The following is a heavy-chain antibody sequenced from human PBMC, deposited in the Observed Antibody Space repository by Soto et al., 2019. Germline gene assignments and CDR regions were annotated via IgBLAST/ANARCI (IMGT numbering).Heavy chain of an antibody. J-gene: IGHJ3*02. CDR1: GYTLSSYA. D-gene: IGHD2-15*01. CDR2: ISAYNDNT. Sequence: GASVKVSCKHSGYTLSSYASSWVRQDPGQGLEWMGWISAYNDNTNYVQKLQGRVTMTTDTSTSTAYMELRSLRSDDTAVYYCARGTGGNWAAFDIWGQGTMVTVSS. CDR3: ARGTGGNWAAFDI. V-gene: IGHV1-18*01.